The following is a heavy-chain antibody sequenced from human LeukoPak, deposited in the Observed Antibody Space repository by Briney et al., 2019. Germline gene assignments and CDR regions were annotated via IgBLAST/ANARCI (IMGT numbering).Heavy chain of an antibody. Sequence: SVEVSCKASGGTFSSYAISWVRQAPGQGLEWMGGIIPIFGTANYAQKFQGRVTITADESTSTAYMELSSLRSEDTAVYYCARDRLFAGLYYYDSSGPDAFDIWGQGTMVTVSS. J-gene: IGHJ3*02. CDR2: IIPIFGTA. CDR1: GGTFSSYA. CDR3: ARDRLFAGLYYYDSSGPDAFDI. V-gene: IGHV1-69*13. D-gene: IGHD3-22*01.